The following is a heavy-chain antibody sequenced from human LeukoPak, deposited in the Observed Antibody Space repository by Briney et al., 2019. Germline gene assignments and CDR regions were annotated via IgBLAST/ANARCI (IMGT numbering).Heavy chain of an antibody. CDR3: ARAGDSGSLFDP. V-gene: IGHV1-8*01. CDR1: VYTFTSYG. J-gene: IGHJ5*02. CDR2: MNPNSGNT. Sequence: ASVKVSCKASVYTFTSYGINWVRQATGQGLEWMGLMNPNSGNTGYAQKFQGRVTMTRNTSISTAYMELSSLRSEDTAVYYCARAGDSGSLFDPWGQGTLVTVSS. D-gene: IGHD1-26*01.